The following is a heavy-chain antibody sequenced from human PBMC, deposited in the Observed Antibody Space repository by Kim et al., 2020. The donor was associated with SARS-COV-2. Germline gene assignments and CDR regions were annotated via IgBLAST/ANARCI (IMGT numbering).Heavy chain of an antibody. D-gene: IGHD3-10*01. J-gene: IGHJ6*02. Sequence: GGSLRLSCAASGFTFSSYGMHWVRQAPGKGLEWVAVISYDGSNKYYADSVKGRFTISRDNSKNTLYLQMNSLRAEDTAVYYCARDSRESRGEILDGGMDVWGQGTTVTVSS. CDR3: ARDSRESRGEILDGGMDV. CDR1: GFTFSSYG. V-gene: IGHV3-33*05. CDR2: ISYDGSNK.